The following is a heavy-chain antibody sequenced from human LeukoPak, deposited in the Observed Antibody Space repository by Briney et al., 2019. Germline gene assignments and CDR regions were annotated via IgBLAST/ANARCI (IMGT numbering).Heavy chain of an antibody. CDR1: GFTFSSYA. Sequence: PGRSLRLSCAASGFTFSSYAMHWVRQAPGKGLEWVAVISYDGSNKYYADSVKGRFTISRDNSKNTLYLQMNSLRAEDTAVYYCARGRGGPTPDYYYGMDVWGQGTTVTVSS. CDR3: ARGRGGPTPDYYYGMDV. J-gene: IGHJ6*02. CDR2: ISYDGSNK. V-gene: IGHV3-30-3*01. D-gene: IGHD2-15*01.